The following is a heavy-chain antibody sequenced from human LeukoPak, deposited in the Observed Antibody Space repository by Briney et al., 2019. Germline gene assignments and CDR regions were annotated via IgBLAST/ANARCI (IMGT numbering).Heavy chain of an antibody. CDR3: ASYQLRYYYYGMDV. CDR2: IKQDGSEK. Sequence: GGSLRLSCADSGFTFSSYWMSWVRQAPGKGLEWVANIKQDGSEKYYVDSVKGRFTISRDNAKNSLYLQMNSLRAEDTAVYYCASYQLRYYYYGMDVWGQGTTVTVSS. D-gene: IGHD2-2*01. V-gene: IGHV3-7*01. CDR1: GFTFSSYW. J-gene: IGHJ6*02.